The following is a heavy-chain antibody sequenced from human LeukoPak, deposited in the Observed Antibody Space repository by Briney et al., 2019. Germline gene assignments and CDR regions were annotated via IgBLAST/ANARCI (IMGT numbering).Heavy chain of an antibody. CDR1: GYTFTGYY. CDR3: ARRVAYCGGDRYGPLFDY. V-gene: IGHV1-2*02. D-gene: IGHD2-21*02. CDR2: INPNSGGT. J-gene: IGHJ4*02. Sequence: GASVKVSCKASGYTFTGYYIHWVRQAPGQGLEWMGWINPNSGGTNYAQKFQGRVTMTRDTSISTAYMELSRLRSDDTAVYYCARRVAYCGGDRYGPLFDYWGQGTLVTVSS.